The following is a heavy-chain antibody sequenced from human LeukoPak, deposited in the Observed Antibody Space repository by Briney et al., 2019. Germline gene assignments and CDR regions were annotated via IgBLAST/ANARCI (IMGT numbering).Heavy chain of an antibody. D-gene: IGHD4-23*01. Sequence: GGSLRLSCAASGFTFSSYAMSWVRQAPGKGLEWVSAISGSGGSTYYADSVKGRFTISRDNSKNTLYLQMNGLRAEDTAVYYCAKDDYGGHGHYWGQGTLVTVSS. J-gene: IGHJ4*02. V-gene: IGHV3-23*01. CDR2: ISGSGGST. CDR3: AKDDYGGHGHY. CDR1: GFTFSSYA.